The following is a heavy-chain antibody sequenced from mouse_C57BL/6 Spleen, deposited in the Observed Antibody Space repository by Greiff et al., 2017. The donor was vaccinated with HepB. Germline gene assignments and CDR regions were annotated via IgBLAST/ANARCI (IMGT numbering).Heavy chain of an antibody. CDR1: GYAFSSSW. D-gene: IGHD1-1*01. CDR2: IYPGDGDT. V-gene: IGHV1-82*01. CDR3: AREFTRAY. Sequence: VKLQESGPELVKPGASVKISCKASGYAFSSSWMNWVKQRPGKGLEWIGRIYPGDGDTNYNGKFKGKATLTADKSSSTAYMQLSSLTSEESAVYFCAREFTRAYWGQGTTLTVSS. J-gene: IGHJ2*01.